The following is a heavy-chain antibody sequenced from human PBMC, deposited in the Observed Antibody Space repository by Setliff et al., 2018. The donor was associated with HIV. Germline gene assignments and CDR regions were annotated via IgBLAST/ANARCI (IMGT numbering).Heavy chain of an antibody. V-gene: IGHV1-2*06. Sequence: ASVKVSCKASGYTFTDYYIHWVRQAPGQGLEWMGRINPNSGGTNYAQKFQGRVTMTRDRSISTAYMVLTSLRSDDTAVYYCARVQGATHYDILTGYTLYGLDVWGQGTTVTVSS. CDR3: ARVQGATHYDILTGYTLYGLDV. CDR2: INPNSGGT. D-gene: IGHD3-9*01. J-gene: IGHJ6*02. CDR1: GYTFTDYY.